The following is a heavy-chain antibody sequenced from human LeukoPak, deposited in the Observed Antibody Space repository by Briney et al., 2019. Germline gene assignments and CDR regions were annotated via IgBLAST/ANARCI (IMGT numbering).Heavy chain of an antibody. Sequence: SETLSLTCTVSGGSISSYYWSWIRQPPGKGLEWIGYIYHSGSTNYNPSLKSRVTISVDTSKNQFSLKLSSVTAADTAVYYCARLKGPATYYYYYGMDVWGQGTTVTVSS. CDR3: ARLKGPATYYYYYGMDV. CDR1: GGSISSYY. CDR2: IYHSGST. V-gene: IGHV4-59*01. D-gene: IGHD2-2*01. J-gene: IGHJ6*02.